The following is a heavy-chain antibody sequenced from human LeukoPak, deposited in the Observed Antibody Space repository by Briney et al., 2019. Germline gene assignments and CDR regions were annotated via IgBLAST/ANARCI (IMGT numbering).Heavy chain of an antibody. CDR1: GGSISDYY. J-gene: IGHJ5*02. V-gene: IGHV4-59*08. Sequence: PSETLSLTCSVSGGSISDYYWSWIRLSPGTGLEWIGYMDYSGSAAYNPSLRGRVTISIDTSKKQFSLKLSSVTAADTAVYYCARAPPIASNWFDPWGQGTLVTVSS. CDR2: MDYSGSA. D-gene: IGHD3-22*01. CDR3: ARAPPIASNWFDP.